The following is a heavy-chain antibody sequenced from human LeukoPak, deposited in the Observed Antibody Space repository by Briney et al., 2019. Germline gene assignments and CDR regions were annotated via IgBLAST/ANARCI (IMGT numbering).Heavy chain of an antibody. CDR3: ARSAIAVAGYDAFDI. Sequence: GGSLRLSCAASGFTFSTYAMSWVRQAPGKGLEWVSGISVSGGTTHYADSVKGRFTISRDNAKNSLYLEMNSLRDEDTAVYYCARSAIAVAGYDAFDIWGQGTVVTVSS. CDR1: GFTFSTYA. CDR2: ISVSGGTT. V-gene: IGHV3-23*01. D-gene: IGHD6-19*01. J-gene: IGHJ3*02.